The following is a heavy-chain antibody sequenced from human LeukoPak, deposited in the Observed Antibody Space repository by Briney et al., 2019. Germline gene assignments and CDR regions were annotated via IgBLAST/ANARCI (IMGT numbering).Heavy chain of an antibody. CDR2: ISGSGGST. Sequence: GGSLRLSCAASGFTFSRYAMSWVRQAPGKGLEWVSAISGSGGSTYFADSVKGRFTISRDNSKNTLYLQMNSMRVEDTAVYYCAKTSGYRRFDPWGQGTLVTVSS. V-gene: IGHV3-23*01. CDR1: GFTFSRYA. J-gene: IGHJ5*02. D-gene: IGHD5-12*01. CDR3: AKTSGYRRFDP.